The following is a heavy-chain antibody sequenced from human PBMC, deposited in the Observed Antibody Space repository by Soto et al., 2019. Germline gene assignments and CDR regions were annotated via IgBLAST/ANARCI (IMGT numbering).Heavy chain of an antibody. Sequence: QVQLVQSGAEVKKPGSSVKVSCKASGGTFSSYTISWVRQAPGQGLEWMGRIIPILGIANYAQKFQGRVTITADKSTSTAYTELSSLRSEDTAVYYCARDVRGIQLWLGWGQGTLVTVSS. V-gene: IGHV1-69*08. CDR3: ARDVRGIQLWLG. CDR1: GGTFSSYT. D-gene: IGHD5-18*01. J-gene: IGHJ4*02. CDR2: IIPILGIA.